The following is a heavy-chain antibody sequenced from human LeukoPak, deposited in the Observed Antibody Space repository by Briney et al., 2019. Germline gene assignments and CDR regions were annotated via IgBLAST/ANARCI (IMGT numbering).Heavy chain of an antibody. CDR2: LYYSGST. J-gene: IGHJ5*02. Sequence: SETLSLTCAVYGGSFSGYYWSWIRQPPGKGLEWIGSLYYSGSTYYNPSLKSRVTISIDTSKNQFSLKLTSVTAADTAVFYCATLVRSGSYYWRWFDPWGQGTLVTVSS. V-gene: IGHV4-34*01. D-gene: IGHD1-26*01. CDR1: GGSFSGYY. CDR3: ATLVRSGSYYWRWFDP.